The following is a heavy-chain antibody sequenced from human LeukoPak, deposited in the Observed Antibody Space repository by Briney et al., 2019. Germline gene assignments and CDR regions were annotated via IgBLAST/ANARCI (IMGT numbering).Heavy chain of an antibody. CDR3: ARLRSGRIQTIDY. CDR1: GYSFTSYC. V-gene: IGHV5-51*01. CDR2: IYPGDSDT. J-gene: IGHJ4*02. Sequence: GESLKISCQGSGYSFTSYCIGLVCQMTAKGLEWMGIIYPGDSDTRHSPSFQGQVTISADKSISTAYLQWSSLKASDTAMYYCARLRSGRIQTIDYWGQGTLVTVSS. D-gene: IGHD2-15*01.